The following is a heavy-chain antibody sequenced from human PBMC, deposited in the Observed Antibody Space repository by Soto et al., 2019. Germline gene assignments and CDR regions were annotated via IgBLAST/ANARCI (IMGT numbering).Heavy chain of an antibody. CDR3: ANTNAGIAVADYFDY. D-gene: IGHD6-19*01. CDR1: GFTFSSYA. J-gene: IGHJ4*02. Sequence: GGSLRLSCAASGFTFSSYAMHWVRQAPGKGLEWVAVVSYNGNNKYYADSVKGRFTISRDNSKNTLYLQMNSLRAEDTAVYYCANTNAGIAVADYFDYWGLGTLVTVSS. CDR2: VSYNGNNK. V-gene: IGHV3-30-3*01.